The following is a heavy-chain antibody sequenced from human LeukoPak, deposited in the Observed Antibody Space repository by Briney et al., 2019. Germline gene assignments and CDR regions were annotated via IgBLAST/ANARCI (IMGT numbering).Heavy chain of an antibody. V-gene: IGHV4-59*02. CDR2: IYYSGST. Sequence: GSLRLSCAASGFTVSSNYMSWVRQAPGKGLEWIGSIYYSGSTNYNPSLRSRVTISVDTSKNQFSLKLSSVTAADAAVYYCARESRIKGFDYWGQGTLVTVSS. CDR3: ARESRIKGFDY. D-gene: IGHD1-14*01. CDR1: GFTVSSNY. J-gene: IGHJ4*02.